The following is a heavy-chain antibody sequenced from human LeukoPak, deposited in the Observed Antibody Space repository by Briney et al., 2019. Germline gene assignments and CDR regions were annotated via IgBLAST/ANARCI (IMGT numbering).Heavy chain of an antibody. D-gene: IGHD4-11*01. V-gene: IGHV3-30-3*01. J-gene: IGHJ4*02. CDR3: AREMTTHASFDY. CDR1: GFSFSSYD. CDR2: ISDDGSNK. Sequence: GGSLRLSCAASGFSFSSYDMHWVRQAPGKGLEWVAVISDDGSNKYYADSVKGRFTISRDNSRNTPYLQMNSLRAEDTGVYYCAREMTTHASFDYWGQGTLVTVSS.